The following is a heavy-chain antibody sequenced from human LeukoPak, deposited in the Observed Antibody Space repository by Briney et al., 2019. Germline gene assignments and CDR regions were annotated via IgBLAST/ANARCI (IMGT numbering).Heavy chain of an antibody. V-gene: IGHV3-23*01. CDR1: GFTFSSYA. CDR2: ISGSGGST. CDR3: AKGVTMIVVVYYFDY. Sequence: PGGSLRLSCAASGFTFSSYAMSWVRQAPGKGLEWVSAISGSGGSTYYADSVKGRFTISRDNSKNTLYLQMNSLRAEDTAVYYCAKGVTMIVVVYYFDYWGQGTLATVSS. J-gene: IGHJ4*02. D-gene: IGHD3-22*01.